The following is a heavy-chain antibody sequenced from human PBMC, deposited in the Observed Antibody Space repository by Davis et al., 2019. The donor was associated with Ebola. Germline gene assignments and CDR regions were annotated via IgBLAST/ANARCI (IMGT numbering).Heavy chain of an antibody. CDR3: ARGEDYYYDGGAFDI. V-gene: IGHV3-30-3*01. D-gene: IGHD3-22*01. Sequence: GESLKISCAASGFTFSSYAMHWVRQAPGKGLEWVAVISYDGSNKYYADSVKGRFTISRDNSKNTLYLQMNSLRAEDTAVYYCARGEDYYYDGGAFDIWGQGTMVTVSS. CDR1: GFTFSSYA. CDR2: ISYDGSNK. J-gene: IGHJ3*02.